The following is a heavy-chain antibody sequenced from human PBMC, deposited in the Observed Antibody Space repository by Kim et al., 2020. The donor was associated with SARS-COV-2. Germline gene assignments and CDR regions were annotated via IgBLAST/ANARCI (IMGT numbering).Heavy chain of an antibody. D-gene: IGHD6-19*01. CDR2: ISGSTTST. V-gene: IGHV3-23*01. Sequence: GGSLRLSCAASGFTFSSFAMSWVRQAPGKGLEWVSGISGSTTSTYYADSVKGRFTISRDNSRDTLYLQMNSLRAEDTAVYHCAKTGSGWNLNYGGQGTL. CDR1: GFTFSSFA. J-gene: IGHJ4*02. CDR3: AKTGSGWNLNY.